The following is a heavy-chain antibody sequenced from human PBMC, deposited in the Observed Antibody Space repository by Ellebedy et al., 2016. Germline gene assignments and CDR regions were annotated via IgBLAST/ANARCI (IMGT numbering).Heavy chain of an antibody. D-gene: IGHD2-15*01. J-gene: IGHJ5*02. CDR3: ASWSIVVVVAATSVVGWFDP. Sequence: GGSLRLSCAASGFTFSSYAMHWVSQAPGKGLEWVAVISYDGSNKDSADSVKGRFTISRDNSKNTLYLQMNILRAEDTAVYYCASWSIVVVVAATSVVGWFDPWGQGTLVTVSS. V-gene: IGHV3-30*03. CDR1: GFTFSSYA. CDR2: ISYDGSNK.